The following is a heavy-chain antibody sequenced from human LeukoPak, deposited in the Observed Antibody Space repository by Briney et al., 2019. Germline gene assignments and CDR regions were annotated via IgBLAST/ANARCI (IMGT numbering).Heavy chain of an antibody. D-gene: IGHD3-9*01. CDR1: GGSFSGYY. CDR2: INHSGST. Sequence: TSETLSLTCAVYGGSFSGYYWSWIRQPPGKGLEWIGEINHSGSTNYNPSLKSRVTISVDTSKNQFSLKLSSVTAADTAVYYCARGKHILTGYYMRDYWGQGTLVTVSS. J-gene: IGHJ4*02. CDR3: ARGKHILTGYYMRDY. V-gene: IGHV4-34*01.